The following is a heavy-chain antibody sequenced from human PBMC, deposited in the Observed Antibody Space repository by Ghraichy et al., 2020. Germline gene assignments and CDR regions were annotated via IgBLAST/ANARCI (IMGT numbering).Heavy chain of an antibody. CDR2: IKQDGSEK. CDR3: ASDLNPYCGGDCSLDY. D-gene: IGHD2-21*01. CDR1: GFTFSSYW. Sequence: GGSLRLSCAAFGFTFSSYWMSWVRQAPGKGLEWVANIKQDGSEKYYVDSVKGRFTISRDNAKNSLYLQMNSLRAEDTAVYYCASDLNPYCGGDCSLDYWGQGTLVTVSS. J-gene: IGHJ4*02. V-gene: IGHV3-7*03.